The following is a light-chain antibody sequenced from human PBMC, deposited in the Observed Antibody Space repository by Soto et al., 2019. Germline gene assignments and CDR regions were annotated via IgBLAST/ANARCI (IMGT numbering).Light chain of an antibody. Sequence: DIQMTQSLSSLSASVGDRVTITCRASQSISSYLNWYQQKPGKAPKLLIYAASSLQSGVPSRFSGSGSGTDFTLTISSLQPEDFATYYCQQSSSTPLTFGGGTKVEIK. CDR1: QSISSY. J-gene: IGKJ4*01. CDR2: AAS. V-gene: IGKV1-39*01. CDR3: QQSSSTPLT.